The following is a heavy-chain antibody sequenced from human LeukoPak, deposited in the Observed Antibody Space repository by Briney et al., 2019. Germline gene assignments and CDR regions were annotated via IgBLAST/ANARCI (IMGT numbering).Heavy chain of an antibody. CDR1: GFAFSNYA. Sequence: GGSLRLSCVAPGFAFSNYAMTWVRQAPGKGLEWVSTISSLGSYIYYADSAKGRLAISRDDSKNTLYLQMNSLRGEDTAVYFCAKVKGSSSTGNGMDVWGQGTTVTVSS. CDR2: ISSLGSYI. J-gene: IGHJ6*02. CDR3: AKVKGSSSTGNGMDV. V-gene: IGHV3-23*01. D-gene: IGHD6-13*01.